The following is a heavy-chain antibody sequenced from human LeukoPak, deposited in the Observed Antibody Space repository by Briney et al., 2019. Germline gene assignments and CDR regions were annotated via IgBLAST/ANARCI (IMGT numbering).Heavy chain of an antibody. CDR3: ARVGCTADTCYGYLVFDN. Sequence: GGSLRLSCGASGFTFSNYGMLWVRQAPGKGLDWVSFIRYDGNNKLYADSVKGRFTISRDNAKNSLYLQVNSPRAEDTAVYYCARVGCTADTCYGYLVFDNWGQGTLVTVSS. J-gene: IGHJ4*02. V-gene: IGHV3-30*02. D-gene: IGHD3-16*01. CDR2: IRYDGNNK. CDR1: GFTFSNYG.